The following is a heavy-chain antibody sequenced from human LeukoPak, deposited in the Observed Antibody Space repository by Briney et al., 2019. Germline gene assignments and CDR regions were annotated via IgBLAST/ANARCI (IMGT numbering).Heavy chain of an antibody. V-gene: IGHV1-2*02. CDR2: INPKSGGT. CDR3: ASTACSGNCYFDY. Sequence: GASVKVSCKASGYTITGYYLHWVRQAPGQGLEWMGWINPKSGGTDCAQKFQGRDTMTRDTSISTAYMELTRLTADDTAVYYCASTACSGNCYFDYWGQGTLVTDSS. J-gene: IGHJ4*02. CDR1: GYTITGYY. D-gene: IGHD2-15*01.